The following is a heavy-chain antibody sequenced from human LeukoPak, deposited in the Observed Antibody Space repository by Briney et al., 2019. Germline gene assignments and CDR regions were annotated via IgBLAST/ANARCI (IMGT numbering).Heavy chain of an antibody. D-gene: IGHD6-19*01. CDR1: GGSISSYY. J-gene: IGHJ4*02. Sequence: SETLSLTCTVSGGSISSYYWSWIRQPPGKGLEWIGYIYYSGSTNYNPSLKSRVTISVDTSTNQFSLKLSSVTAADTAVYYCARDLRSSGWSGYYFDYWGQGTLVTVSS. CDR3: ARDLRSSGWSGYYFDY. V-gene: IGHV4-59*01. CDR2: IYYSGST.